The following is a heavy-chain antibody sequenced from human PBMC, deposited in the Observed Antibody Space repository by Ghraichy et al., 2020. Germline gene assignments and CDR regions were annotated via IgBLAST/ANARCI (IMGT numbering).Heavy chain of an antibody. V-gene: IGHV3-7*03. CDR1: GFSFSSFW. Sequence: GGSLRLSCVGSGFSFSSFWMTWVRQAPGKGLEWVANIKRDGSVEHYLDSMKGRLTISRDNAKNSLYLQMDSLRVEDTAVYYCARDLNPYVDASSYYDAFDLWGQGTTVTVSS. CDR2: IKRDGSVE. D-gene: IGHD3-10*02. CDR3: ARDLNPYVDASSYYDAFDL. J-gene: IGHJ3*01.